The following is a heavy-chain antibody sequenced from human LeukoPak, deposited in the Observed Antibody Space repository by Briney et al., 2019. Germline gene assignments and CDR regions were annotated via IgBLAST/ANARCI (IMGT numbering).Heavy chain of an antibody. CDR2: INYGGNT. J-gene: IGHJ2*01. D-gene: IGHD3-3*01. Sequence: SETLSLTCSVSGGSISNINYYWGWLRQTPERGLEWIGSINYGGNTYYNPSLQSRVTLSVDTSKNQFSLKLSSVTAADTAVYYCARLDTIFGVVIIRYWYFDLWGRGTLVTVSS. V-gene: IGHV4-39*01. CDR3: ARLDTIFGVVIIRYWYFDL. CDR1: GGSISNINYY.